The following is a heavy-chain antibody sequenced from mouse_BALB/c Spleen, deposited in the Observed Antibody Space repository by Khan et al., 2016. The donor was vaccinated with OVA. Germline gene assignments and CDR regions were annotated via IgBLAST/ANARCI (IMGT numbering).Heavy chain of an antibody. CDR3: ARGFYGNPFAY. J-gene: IGHJ3*01. V-gene: IGHV5-4*02. D-gene: IGHD2-1*01. CDR2: ISDGGTYT. Sequence: EVELVESGGDLVKPGGSLKLSCAASGFTFSDYYMYWVRQTPETGLEWVATISDGGTYTYYPDSVKGRCTISRDDAMNDLYLQMTSLKSEDTAMYYCARGFYGNPFAYWGQGTLVTVSA. CDR1: GFTFSDYY.